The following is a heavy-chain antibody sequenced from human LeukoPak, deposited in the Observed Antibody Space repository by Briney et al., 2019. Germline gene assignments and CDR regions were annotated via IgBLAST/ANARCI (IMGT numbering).Heavy chain of an antibody. CDR1: GFTFSSYS. CDR2: ISSGGST. V-gene: IGHV3-53*01. D-gene: IGHD3-3*01. CDR3: ARDPESSGDFWGKGYFDY. Sequence: GGSLRLSCAASGFTFSSYSMNWVRQAPGKGLEWVSVISSGGSTYYADSVTGRFTISRDNSKNTLYLQMNSLRVEDTAVYYCARDPESSGDFWGKGYFDYWGQGTLVIVSS. J-gene: IGHJ4*02.